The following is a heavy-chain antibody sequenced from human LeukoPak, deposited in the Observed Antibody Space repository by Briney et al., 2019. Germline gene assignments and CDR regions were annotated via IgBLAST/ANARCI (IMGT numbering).Heavy chain of an antibody. J-gene: IGHJ6*02. CDR3: ATVYSSSPLRPMDV. V-gene: IGHV3-48*01. Sequence: GSLRLSCAASGFTFSSYAMSWVRQAPGKGLEWVSYIGTTSGAIYYADSVKGRFTISRDSAKNSLYLQVNSLRAEDTAVYYCATVYSSSPLRPMDVWGQGTTVTVSS. D-gene: IGHD2-2*01. CDR1: GFTFSSYA. CDR2: IGTTSGAI.